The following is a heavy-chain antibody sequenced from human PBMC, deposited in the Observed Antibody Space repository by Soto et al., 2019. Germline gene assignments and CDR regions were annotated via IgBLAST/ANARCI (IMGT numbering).Heavy chain of an antibody. CDR3: ERGRDYGAHASTTYFGL. D-gene: IGHD4-17*01. CDR1: GGSFSGYY. V-gene: IGHV4-34*01. CDR2: VNHGGST. J-gene: IGHJ2*01. Sequence: SETLSLTCAVYGGSFSGYYWSWIRQPPGKGLEWIGEVNHGGSTDHNPSLQSRVTISVDTSKNQFSLKLSSVTAADTAVYYCERGRDYGAHASTTYFGLWGRGTLVTVAS.